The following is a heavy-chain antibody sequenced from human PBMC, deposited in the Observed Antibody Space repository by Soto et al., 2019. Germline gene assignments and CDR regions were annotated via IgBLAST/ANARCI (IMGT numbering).Heavy chain of an antibody. Sequence: QVQLVESGGGVVQPGRSLRLSCAASGFTFSSYAMHWVRQAPGKGLEWVAVISYDGSNKYYADSVKGRFTISRDNSKNTLYLQMNSLRAEDTAVYYCARDRGFMPPFDYWCQGTMLTVSS. V-gene: IGHV3-30-3*01. D-gene: IGHD3-10*01. J-gene: IGHJ4*02. CDR1: GFTFSSYA. CDR3: ARDRGFMPPFDY. CDR2: ISYDGSNK.